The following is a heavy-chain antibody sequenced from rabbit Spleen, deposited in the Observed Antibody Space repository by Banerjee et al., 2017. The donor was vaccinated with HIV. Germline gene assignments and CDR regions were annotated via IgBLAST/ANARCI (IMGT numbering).Heavy chain of an antibody. Sequence: QSLEESGGDLVKPGASLTLTCTASGVSFSSSSYMCWVRQAPGKGLEWIACIDTGSSGFTYFATWAKGRFTCSKTSSTTVTLQLNSLTAADTATYFCARDLDTVIGWNFSLWGPGTLVTVS. J-gene: IGHJ4*01. CDR3: ARDLDTVIGWNFSL. CDR2: IDTGSSGFT. D-gene: IGHD1-1*01. V-gene: IGHV1S40*01. CDR1: GVSFSSSSY.